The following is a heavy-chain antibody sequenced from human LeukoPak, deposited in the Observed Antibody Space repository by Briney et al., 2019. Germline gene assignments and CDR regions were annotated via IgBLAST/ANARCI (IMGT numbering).Heavy chain of an antibody. CDR1: GGSFSGYY. CDR2: INHSGST. Sequence: TSETLSLTCAVYGGSFSGYYWSWIRQPPGKGLEWIGEINHSGSTNYNPSLKSRVTISVDTSKNQFSLKLSSVTAADTAVYYCARGPRYFDWFRPYYGMDVWGQGTTVTVSS. CDR3: ARGPRYFDWFRPYYGMDV. J-gene: IGHJ6*02. D-gene: IGHD3-9*01. V-gene: IGHV4-34*01.